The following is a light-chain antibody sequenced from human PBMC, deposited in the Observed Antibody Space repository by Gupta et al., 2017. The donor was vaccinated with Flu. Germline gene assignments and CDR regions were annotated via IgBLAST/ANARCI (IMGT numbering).Light chain of an antibody. J-gene: IGKJ4*01. Sequence: EIVLTQSPATLSLSPGERTTLSCRASQSVSSYLAWYQQKPGQPPRLLIYDASNRATGIPARFSGSGSGTDFTLTISNLEPEDFAVYYCQHRSNWPLTFGGGTKVEIK. V-gene: IGKV3-11*01. CDR2: DAS. CDR3: QHRSNWPLT. CDR1: QSVSSY.